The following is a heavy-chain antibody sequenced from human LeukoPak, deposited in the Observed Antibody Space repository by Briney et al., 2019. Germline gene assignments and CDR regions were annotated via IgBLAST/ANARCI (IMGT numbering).Heavy chain of an antibody. J-gene: IGHJ3*02. CDR3: AKGVSGYYFADDAFDI. CDR2: MTASGGST. V-gene: IGHV3-23*01. CDR1: GFTFNDYA. Sequence: GGSLRLSCAASGFTFNDYAMAWVRHTPGKGLEWVSSMTASGGSTYNADSVEGRFTISRDNSKDTLYLQMNSLRAEDTALYYCAKGVSGYYFADDAFDIWGQGTMVTVSS. D-gene: IGHD3-22*01.